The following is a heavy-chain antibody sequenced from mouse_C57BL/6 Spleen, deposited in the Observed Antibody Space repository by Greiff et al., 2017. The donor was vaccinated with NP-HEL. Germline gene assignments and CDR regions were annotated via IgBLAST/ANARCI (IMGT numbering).Heavy chain of an antibody. CDR2: ISYDGSN. CDR3: AREGNYYDYAFDY. Sequence: EVQLQESGPGLVKPSQSLSLTCSVTGYSITSGYYWNWIRQFPGNNLEWMGYISYDGSNNYNPSLKNRISITRDTSKNQFFLKLNSVTTEDTATYYCAREGNYYDYAFDYWGQGTTLTVSS. V-gene: IGHV3-6*01. J-gene: IGHJ2*01. CDR1: GYSITSGYY. D-gene: IGHD2-4*01.